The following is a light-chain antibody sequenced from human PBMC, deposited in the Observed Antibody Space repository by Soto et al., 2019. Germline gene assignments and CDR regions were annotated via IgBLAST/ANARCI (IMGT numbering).Light chain of an antibody. Sequence: EIVMTQSPATLSVSPGERATLSCRASQSVSSSLAWYQQKPGQAPRLLIYGASTRAAGIPARFSGSGSGTEFTRTISSLQSEDFAVYYCQQYNKWWTFGQGTKVEIK. CDR3: QQYNKWWT. CDR2: GAS. CDR1: QSVSSS. V-gene: IGKV3-15*01. J-gene: IGKJ1*01.